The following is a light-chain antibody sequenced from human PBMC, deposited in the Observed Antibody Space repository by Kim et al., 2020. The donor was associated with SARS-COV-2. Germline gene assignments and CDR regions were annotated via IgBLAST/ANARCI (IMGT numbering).Light chain of an antibody. CDR1: QSVSSSY. CDR2: GAS. CDR3: QQYGSP. J-gene: IGKJ2*01. V-gene: IGKV3-20*01. Sequence: TLSLPPGERATLSCRASQSVSSSYLAWYQQKPGQAPRLLIYGASSRATDIPDRFSGSGSGTDFTLTISRLEPEDFAVYYCQQYGSPFGQGTKLEI.